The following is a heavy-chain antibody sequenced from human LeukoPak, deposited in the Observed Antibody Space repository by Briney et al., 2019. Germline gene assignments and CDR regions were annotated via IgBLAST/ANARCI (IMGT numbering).Heavy chain of an antibody. V-gene: IGHV3-30*03. CDR2: ISYDGSNK. D-gene: IGHD3-10*01. CDR3: ASLQGSYYYGSGTGYYYGMDV. Sequence: GRSLRLSCAASGFTFSSYGMHWVRQAPGKGLEWVAVISYDGSNKYYAESVKGRFTISRDNSKNTLYLQMNSLRAEDTAVYYCASLQGSYYYGSGTGYYYGMDVWGQGTTVTVSS. J-gene: IGHJ6*02. CDR1: GFTFSSYG.